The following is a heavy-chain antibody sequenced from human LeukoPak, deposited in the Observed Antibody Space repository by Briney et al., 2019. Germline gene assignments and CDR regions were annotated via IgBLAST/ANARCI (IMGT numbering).Heavy chain of an antibody. V-gene: IGHV3-21*04. D-gene: IGHD3-22*01. CDR2: ISSSSSYI. CDR3: AREDSSGYYASHWGWGY. J-gene: IGHJ4*02. Sequence: PGGSLRLSCAASGFTFSSYSMNWVRQAPGKGLEWVSSISSSSSYIYYADSVKGRFTISRDNSKNTLYLQMNSLRAEDTAVYYCAREDSSGYYASHWGWGYWGQGTLVTVSS. CDR1: GFTFSSYS.